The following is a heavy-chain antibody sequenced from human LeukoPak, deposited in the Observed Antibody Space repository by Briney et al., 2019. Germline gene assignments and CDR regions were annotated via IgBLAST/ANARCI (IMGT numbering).Heavy chain of an antibody. J-gene: IGHJ4*02. CDR3: VTGEHRPYYIHD. Sequence: ASVKVSCKASGGTFSSYAISWVRQAPGQGLEWMGGIIPIFGTANYAQKFQGRVTITADESTSTAYMELSSLRSEDTAVYFCVTGEHRPYYIHDWGQGTLVTVSS. CDR2: IIPIFGTA. CDR1: GGTFSSYA. D-gene: IGHD3-10*01. V-gene: IGHV1-69*13.